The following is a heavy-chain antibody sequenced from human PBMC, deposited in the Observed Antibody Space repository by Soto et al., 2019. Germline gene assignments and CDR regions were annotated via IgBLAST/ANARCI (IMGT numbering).Heavy chain of an antibody. J-gene: IGHJ3*01. D-gene: IGHD1-26*01. Sequence: EVRLVESGGGLVQPGGSLRLSCAGSGFTFSDYDMQWVRQATGKGLEWVSTIGTTDDPYYAGSVKGRFTISREEAENSLYLQMNNLRAEDTAVYFCARSLGRGAHPLRPSDVWGQGTMVSVSS. CDR2: IGTTDDP. CDR1: GFTFSDYD. V-gene: IGHV3-13*05. CDR3: ARSLGRGAHPLRPSDV.